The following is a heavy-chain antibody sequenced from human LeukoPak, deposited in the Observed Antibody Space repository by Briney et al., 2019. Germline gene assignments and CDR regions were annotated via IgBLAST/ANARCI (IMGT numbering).Heavy chain of an antibody. D-gene: IGHD6-6*01. J-gene: IGHJ4*02. CDR2: IYSGGST. V-gene: IGHV3-66*01. Sequence: GGSLRLSCAASGFTVSSNYMSWVRQAPGKGLEWVSVIYSGGSTYYADSVKGRFTISRDNSKNTLYLQMNSLRAEDTAVYYCARDPRPRGYFDYWGQGTLATVSS. CDR3: ARDPRPRGYFDY. CDR1: GFTVSSNY.